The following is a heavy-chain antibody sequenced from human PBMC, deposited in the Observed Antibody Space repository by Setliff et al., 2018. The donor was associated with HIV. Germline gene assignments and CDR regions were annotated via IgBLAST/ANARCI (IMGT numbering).Heavy chain of an antibody. CDR3: ARGGIGDYYYYYMDV. V-gene: IGHV4-59*11. CDR1: GGSISSHY. J-gene: IGHJ6*03. CDR2: IYHSGST. Sequence: SETLSLTCTVSGGSISSHYWSWIRQPPGKGLEWIGYIYHSGSTNYNPSLKSRVTISVDTSKNQFSLKLSSVTAADTAVYYCARGGIGDYYYYYMDVWGKGTTVTVSS. D-gene: IGHD3-10*01.